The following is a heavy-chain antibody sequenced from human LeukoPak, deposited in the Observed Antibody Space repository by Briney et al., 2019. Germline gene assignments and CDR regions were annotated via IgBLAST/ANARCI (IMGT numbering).Heavy chain of an antibody. V-gene: IGHV4-4*07. Sequence: SETLSLTCTVSGASISNYFWSWIRQPAGRGLERIGRIDTTGSSNSNPSLKSRITMSVDTSKNQLSLNLSSVTAADTAVYHCAREPGDYWGQGTLVTVSS. CDR3: AREPGDY. CDR1: GASISNYF. CDR2: IDTTGSS. J-gene: IGHJ4*02.